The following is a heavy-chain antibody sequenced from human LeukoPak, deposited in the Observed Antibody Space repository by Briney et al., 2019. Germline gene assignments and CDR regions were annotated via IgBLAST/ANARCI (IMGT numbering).Heavy chain of an antibody. CDR2: IYYSGST. CDR3: ARHPTARDYYGSPYYFDY. J-gene: IGHJ4*02. Sequence: SETLSPTCTVSGGSISSSSYYWGWIRQPPGKGLGWIGSIYYSGSTYYNPSLKSRVTISVDTSKNQFSLKLSSVTAADTAVYYCARHPTARDYYGSPYYFDYWGQGTLVTVSS. CDR1: GGSISSSSYY. D-gene: IGHD3-10*01. V-gene: IGHV4-39*01.